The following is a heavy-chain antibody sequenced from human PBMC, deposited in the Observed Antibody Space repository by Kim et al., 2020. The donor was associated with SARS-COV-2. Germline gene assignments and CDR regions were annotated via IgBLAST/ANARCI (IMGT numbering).Heavy chain of an antibody. Sequence: GGSLRLSCAASGFTFSSYSMNWVRQAPGKGLEWVSYISSSSSTIYYADSVKGRFTISRDNAKNSLYLQMNSLRDEDTAVYYCARDFSQDIEREPQHHQHWGQGTLVTVSS. CDR1: GFTFSSYS. V-gene: IGHV3-48*02. CDR2: ISSSSSTI. J-gene: IGHJ1*01. D-gene: IGHD2-15*01. CDR3: ARDFSQDIEREPQHHQH.